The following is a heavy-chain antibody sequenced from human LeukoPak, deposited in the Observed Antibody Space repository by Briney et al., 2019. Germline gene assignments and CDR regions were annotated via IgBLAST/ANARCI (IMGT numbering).Heavy chain of an antibody. Sequence: GASVKVSCKASGGTFSSYAISWVRQAPGPGLEWMGGIIPIFGTANYAQKFQGRVTITADESTSTAYMELSSLRSEDTAVYYCARSKAHGGLRFLEWVKRPSGWFDPWGQGTLVTVSS. CDR2: IIPIFGTA. CDR1: GGTFSSYA. V-gene: IGHV1-69*13. D-gene: IGHD3-3*01. J-gene: IGHJ5*02. CDR3: ARSKAHGGLRFLEWVKRPSGWFDP.